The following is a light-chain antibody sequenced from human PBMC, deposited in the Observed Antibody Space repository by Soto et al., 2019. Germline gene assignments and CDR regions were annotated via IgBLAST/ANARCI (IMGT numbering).Light chain of an antibody. CDR3: CSYAGTSTWV. CDR2: DVS. V-gene: IGLV2-23*02. J-gene: IGLJ3*02. Sequence: QSALTQPASVSGSPGQSITISCTGASSDVGSYNFVSWYQQHPGKAPKLMIYDVSKRPSGVSNRFSGSKSGNTASLTISGLQAEDEADYHCCSYAGTSTWVFGGGTKLTVL. CDR1: SSDVGSYNF.